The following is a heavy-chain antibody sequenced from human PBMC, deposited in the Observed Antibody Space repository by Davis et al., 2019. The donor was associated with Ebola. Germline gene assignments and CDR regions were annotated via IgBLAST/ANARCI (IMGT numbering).Heavy chain of an antibody. J-gene: IGHJ4*02. CDR2: VSHTGAT. CDR1: GGSISSGAYY. CDR3: TREIPGSTAGH. D-gene: IGHD2-21*01. V-gene: IGHV4-39*07. Sequence: MPSETLSLTCTVSGGSISSGAYYWSWIRQPPGKGLQWLGQVSHTGATAYIPSLQGRVTMSIDNFRNHFSLTLTDVTAADTATYYCTREIPGSTAGHWGQGTLVIVSS.